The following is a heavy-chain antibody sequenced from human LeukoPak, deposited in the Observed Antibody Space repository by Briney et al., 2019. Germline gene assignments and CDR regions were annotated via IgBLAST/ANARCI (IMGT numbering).Heavy chain of an antibody. CDR1: GLTFSSYS. CDR2: ISGSGSST. D-gene: IGHD3-10*01. CDR3: AKNSSASYASGSYSFDY. Sequence: GGSQTLSCAASGLTFSSYSVSWARQSPGKGLEWVSAISGSGSSTYYAESVKGRFTIYRDNSKNTLHLQMNSLRAEDTAVYYCAKNSSASYASGSYSFDYWGQGTLVTVSS. J-gene: IGHJ4*02. V-gene: IGHV3-23*01.